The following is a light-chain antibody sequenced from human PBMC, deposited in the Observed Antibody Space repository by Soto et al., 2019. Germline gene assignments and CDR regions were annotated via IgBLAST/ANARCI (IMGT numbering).Light chain of an antibody. CDR1: SSNIGAGYD. J-gene: IGLJ1*01. CDR3: QSYDSSLSAYV. V-gene: IGLV1-40*01. CDR2: GNS. Sequence: QHVLTQPPSVSGAPGQRVTISCTGSSSNIGAGYDVHWYQQLPGTAPKLLIYGNSNRPSGVPDRFSGSKSGTSASLAITGLQAEDEADYYCQSYDSSLSAYVFGTGTKLTVL.